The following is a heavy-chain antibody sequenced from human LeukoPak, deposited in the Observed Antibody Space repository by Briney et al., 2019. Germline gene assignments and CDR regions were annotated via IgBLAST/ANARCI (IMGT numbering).Heavy chain of an antibody. V-gene: IGHV4-39*01. J-gene: IGHJ4*02. CDR3: ARLRYGSGSYYSVPYYFDY. Sequence: SETLSLTCTVSGGSISSNSYYWGWIRQPPGKGLEWIGSIYYSGSTYYIPSLKSRVTISIDTSKNQFSLKLSSVTAADTAVYYCARLRYGSGSYYSVPYYFDYWGQGTLVTVSS. CDR1: GGSISSNSYY. CDR2: IYYSGST. D-gene: IGHD3-10*01.